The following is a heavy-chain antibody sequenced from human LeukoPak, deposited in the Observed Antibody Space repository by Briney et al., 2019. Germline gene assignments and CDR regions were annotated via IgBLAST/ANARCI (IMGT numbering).Heavy chain of an antibody. V-gene: IGHV4-39*01. Sequence: WETLSLTCTVSGGSISSSSYYWGWIRQPPGKGLEWIGSIYYSGSTYYNPSLKSRVTISVDTSKNQFSLKLSSVTAADTAVYYCARLGYCSSTSCYPIDYWGQGTLVTVSS. CDR3: ARLGYCSSTSCYPIDY. CDR2: IYYSGST. D-gene: IGHD2-2*03. CDR1: GGSISSSSYY. J-gene: IGHJ4*02.